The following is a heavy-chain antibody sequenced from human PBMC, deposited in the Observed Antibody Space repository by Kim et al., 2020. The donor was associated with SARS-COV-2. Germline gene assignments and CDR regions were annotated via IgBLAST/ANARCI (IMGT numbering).Heavy chain of an antibody. CDR3: ARDGSVQIPFDY. J-gene: IGHJ4*02. Sequence: YYAAYWKGPFTTSRDNAKNSLYLQMNSLGAEDTAVYYCARDGSVQIPFDYWGQGTLVTVSS. D-gene: IGHD2-21*01. V-gene: IGHV3-48*04.